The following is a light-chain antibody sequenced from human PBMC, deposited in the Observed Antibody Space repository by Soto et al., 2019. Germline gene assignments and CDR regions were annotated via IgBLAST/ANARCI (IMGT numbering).Light chain of an antibody. CDR2: AAS. Sequence: AIRMTQSPSSFSASTGDRVTITCRASQGISSYLAWNQQKPGKAPKILIYAASTLQSGVPSRFSGSGSGTDFTLPISCLQSEDVATSYCQQYYSYPYTFGQRTKLEIK. CDR1: QGISSY. J-gene: IGKJ2*01. V-gene: IGKV1-8*01. CDR3: QQYYSYPYT.